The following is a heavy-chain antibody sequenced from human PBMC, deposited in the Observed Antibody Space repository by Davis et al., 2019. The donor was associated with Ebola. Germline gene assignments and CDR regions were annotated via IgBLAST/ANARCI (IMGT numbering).Heavy chain of an antibody. Sequence: GESLKISCAASGFTFSSYTMSWVRQARQAPGKGLDWVSAISDSGGRTYYADSVKGRFTISRDNSKNTLYLQMDSLRAEDTAIYYCAKDRDSLVVPGPLAEYFQHWGQGTLVTVSS. CDR1: GFTFSSYT. CDR2: ISDSGGRT. V-gene: IGHV3-23*01. J-gene: IGHJ1*01. CDR3: AKDRDSLVVPGPLAEYFQH. D-gene: IGHD5-18*01.